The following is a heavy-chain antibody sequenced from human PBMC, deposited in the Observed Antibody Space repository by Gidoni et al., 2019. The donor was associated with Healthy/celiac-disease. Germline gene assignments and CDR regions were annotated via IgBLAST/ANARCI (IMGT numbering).Heavy chain of an antibody. D-gene: IGHD3-16*01. J-gene: IGHJ4*02. V-gene: IGHV3-74*01. CDR1: GFSFSSFW. Sequence: VQLVESGGGLVQPGGSLRPSCAASGFSFSSFWMHWVRQVPGKGLVWVSRFNSGGSTTTYADSVKGRFTISRDNAKNTLYLQMNSLRADDTAVYYCARGKTVVLWGGGQGTLVTVSS. CDR3: ARGKTVVLWG. CDR2: FNSGGSTT.